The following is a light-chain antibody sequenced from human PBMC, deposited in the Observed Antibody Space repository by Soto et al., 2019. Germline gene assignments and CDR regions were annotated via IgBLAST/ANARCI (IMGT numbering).Light chain of an antibody. CDR2: DAS. Sequence: EKVMTQSPATLSVSPGERPTLSCRASQSVSSNLAWYQQKPGQAPRLLIYDASTRATGIPARFSGSGSGTEFTLTISSLQSEDLALYYCQQYDDWPETFGQGTKVDIK. CDR1: QSVSSN. CDR3: QQYDDWPET. J-gene: IGKJ1*01. V-gene: IGKV3-15*01.